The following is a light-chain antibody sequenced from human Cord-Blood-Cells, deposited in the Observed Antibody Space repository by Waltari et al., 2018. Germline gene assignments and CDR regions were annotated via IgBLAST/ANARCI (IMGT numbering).Light chain of an antibody. CDR2: GAS. J-gene: IGKJ2*01. V-gene: IGKV3-15*01. Sequence: EIVMTQYPATLSVSPGERATLSCRASQSVSSNLVWYQQKPGQAPGLLIYGASTRATGNPARFSGSGSGTEFTLTISSLQSEDFAVYYCQQYNNWYTFGQGTKLEIK. CDR3: QQYNNWYT. CDR1: QSVSSN.